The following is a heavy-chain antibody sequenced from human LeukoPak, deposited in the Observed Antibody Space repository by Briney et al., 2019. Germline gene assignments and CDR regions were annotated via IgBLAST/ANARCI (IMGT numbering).Heavy chain of an antibody. V-gene: IGHV1-18*01. D-gene: IGHD2-8*01. CDR1: GYTFTSYG. J-gene: IGHJ4*02. CDR3: TRTVLDCKNGVCYDY. Sequence: ASVKVSCKASGYTFTSYGISWVRRAPGQGREWMGWISPYNDNTYYAQKLQGRVTVTTDTSTSTAYMELRSLRSDDTAVYYCTRTVLDCKNGVCYDYWGQGTLVTVSS. CDR2: ISPYNDNT.